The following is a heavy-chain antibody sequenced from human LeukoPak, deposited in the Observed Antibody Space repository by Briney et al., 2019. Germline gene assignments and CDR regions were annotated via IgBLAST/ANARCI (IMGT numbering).Heavy chain of an antibody. Sequence: ASETLSLTCSVYGGSFSGYYWSWIRQPPGKGLEWIGEINHSGSTNYKPSLKSRVTISVDTSKNQFSLKLSSVTAADTAVYYCARGRCSGGSCYSAYYYYMDVWGKGTTVTVSS. D-gene: IGHD2-15*01. CDR1: GGSFSGYY. CDR2: INHSGST. V-gene: IGHV4-34*01. J-gene: IGHJ6*03. CDR3: ARGRCSGGSCYSAYYYYMDV.